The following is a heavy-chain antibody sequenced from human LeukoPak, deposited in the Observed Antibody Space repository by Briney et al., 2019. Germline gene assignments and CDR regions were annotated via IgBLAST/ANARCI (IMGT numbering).Heavy chain of an antibody. V-gene: IGHV1-24*01. CDR2: FDPEDGET. Sequence: ASVKVSCKVSGYTLTELSMHWVRQAPGKGLEWMGGFDPEDGETIYAQKFQGRVTITADKSTSTAYMELSSLRSEDTAVYYCARDLPLGGNYYYGMDVWGQGTTVTVSS. CDR1: GYTLTELS. J-gene: IGHJ6*02. D-gene: IGHD3-10*01. CDR3: ARDLPLGGNYYYGMDV.